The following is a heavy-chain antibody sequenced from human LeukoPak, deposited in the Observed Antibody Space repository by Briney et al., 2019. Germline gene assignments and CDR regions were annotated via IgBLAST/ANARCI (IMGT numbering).Heavy chain of an antibody. CDR3: AREDYYDSGSNDY. Sequence: GASVKVSCKASGYTFTNYNMHWVRQAPGQGLEWMGIINPSSGSTSYAQNFQGRVTLTRDTSTSSIYMELSSLRSEDTAVYYCAREDYYDSGSNDYWGQGTLVTVSS. V-gene: IGHV1-46*01. CDR2: INPSSGST. D-gene: IGHD3-22*01. J-gene: IGHJ4*02. CDR1: GYTFTNYN.